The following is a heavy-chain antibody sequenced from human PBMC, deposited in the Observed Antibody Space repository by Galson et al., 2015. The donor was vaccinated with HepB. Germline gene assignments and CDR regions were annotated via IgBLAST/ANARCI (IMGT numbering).Heavy chain of an antibody. CDR1: GYTFTSYA. J-gene: IGHJ6*02. Sequence: SVKVSCKASGYTFTSYAMHWVRQAPGQRLEWMGWINAGNGNTKYSQKFQGRVTITRDTSASTAYMELSSLRSEDTAVYYCARDKWATAYYYYGMDVWGQGTTVTVSS. CDR2: INAGNGNT. V-gene: IGHV1-3*01. D-gene: IGHD5-12*01. CDR3: ARDKWATAYYYYGMDV.